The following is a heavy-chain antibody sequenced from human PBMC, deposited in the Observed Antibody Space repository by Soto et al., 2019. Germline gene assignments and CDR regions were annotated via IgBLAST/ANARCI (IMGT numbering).Heavy chain of an antibody. CDR2: INAGNGNT. CDR1: GYTFTSYA. D-gene: IGHD3-16*02. J-gene: IGHJ6*03. CDR3: ARDQGSDYIWGSYRPRGYYYYYYYMDV. Sequence: ASVKVSCKASGYTFTSYAMHWVRQAPGQRIEWMGWINAGNGNTKYSQKFQGRVTITRDTSASTAYMELSSLRSEDTAVYYCARDQGSDYIWGSYRPRGYYYYYYYMDVWGKGTTVTVSS. V-gene: IGHV1-3*01.